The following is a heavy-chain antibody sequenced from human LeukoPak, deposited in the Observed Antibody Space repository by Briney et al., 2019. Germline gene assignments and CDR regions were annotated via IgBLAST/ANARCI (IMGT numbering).Heavy chain of an antibody. J-gene: IGHJ4*01. V-gene: IGHV3-23*01. CDR3: AKGIYSSGWSYFDY. CDR2: LSGSGITT. Sequence: GGSLRLSCAASGFTFSNSAMSWVRLAPGKGLEWVSTLSGSGITTYYADSVKGRFTISRDNSKNTLYLQMNTLRAEVSALYYCAKGIYSSGWSYFDYWGHGTLVTVSS. D-gene: IGHD6-19*01. CDR1: GFTFSNSA.